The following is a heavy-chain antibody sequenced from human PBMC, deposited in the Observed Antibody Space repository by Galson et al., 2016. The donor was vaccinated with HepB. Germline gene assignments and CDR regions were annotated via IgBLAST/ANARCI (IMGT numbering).Heavy chain of an antibody. CDR2: IFSNDEK. D-gene: IGHD6-19*01. J-gene: IGHJ4*02. CDR1: GFSLSNGRMS. V-gene: IGHV2-26*01. CDR3: ARMYSSGSYLLFDH. Sequence: PALVKPTQTLTLTCTVSGFSLSNGRMSVSWIRQPPGKALEWLAHIFSNDEKSYNTSLKSRLTISKDTSKSQVVFTMTNMDPVDTATYYCARMYSSGSYLLFDHWGQGTLVTVSS.